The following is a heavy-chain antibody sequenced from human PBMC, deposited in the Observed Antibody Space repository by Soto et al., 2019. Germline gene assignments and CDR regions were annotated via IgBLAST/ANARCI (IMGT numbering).Heavy chain of an antibody. V-gene: IGHV3-11*01. D-gene: IGHD1-20*01. CDR3: GRGGSNWSSRRDDS. J-gene: IGHJ4*02. CDR1: GFTFSDYY. Sequence: QVKLVESGGGLVKPGGSLRLSCAASGFTFSDYYMTWIRQAPGKGLEWVSNIGGSGSHIYYADSMKGRFTISRDNAKNALYLQMSSLGADDTAVYYCGRGGSNWSSRRDDSWGQGTLVSVSS. CDR2: IGGSGSHI.